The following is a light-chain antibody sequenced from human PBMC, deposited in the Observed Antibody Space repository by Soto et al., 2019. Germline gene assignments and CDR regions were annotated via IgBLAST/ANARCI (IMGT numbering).Light chain of an antibody. CDR1: QTVRNN. J-gene: IGKJ1*01. CDR2: DAS. V-gene: IGKV3-20*01. CDR3: QQYGSSPRT. Sequence: EIVLTQSPAALSLSPGERATLSCRASQTVRNNLAWYQQRPGQAPRLLIYDASSRATGIPARFSGSGSGTDFTLTISRLEPEDFAVYYCQQYGSSPRTFGQGTKVDIK.